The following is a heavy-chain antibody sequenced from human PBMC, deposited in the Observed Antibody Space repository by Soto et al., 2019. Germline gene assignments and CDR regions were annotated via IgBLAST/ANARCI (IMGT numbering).Heavy chain of an antibody. CDR1: GFTFSSYS. Sequence: EVQLVESGGGLVQPGGSLRLSCAASGFTFSSYSMNWVRQAPGKGLEWVSYISSSSSTIYYADSVKGRFTISRDNAKNSLYLQMNILRDEDTAVYYCARGLGVANNWCDPWGQGTLVTVSS. V-gene: IGHV3-48*02. CDR2: ISSSSSTI. CDR3: ARGLGVANNWCDP. J-gene: IGHJ5*02. D-gene: IGHD2-21*01.